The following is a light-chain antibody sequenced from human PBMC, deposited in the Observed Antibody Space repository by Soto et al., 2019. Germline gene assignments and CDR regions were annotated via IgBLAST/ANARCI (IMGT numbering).Light chain of an antibody. CDR3: QTWGTGIPHWV. CDR1: SGHSSYA. V-gene: IGLV4-69*01. Sequence: QLVLTQSPSASASLGASVKLTCTLSSGHSSYAIAWHQQQPEKGPRYLMKLNSDGSHSKGDGIPDRFSGSSSVAERYLTISSLQSEDEADYYCQTWGTGIPHWVFGGGTKLTVL. CDR2: LNSDGSH. J-gene: IGLJ3*02.